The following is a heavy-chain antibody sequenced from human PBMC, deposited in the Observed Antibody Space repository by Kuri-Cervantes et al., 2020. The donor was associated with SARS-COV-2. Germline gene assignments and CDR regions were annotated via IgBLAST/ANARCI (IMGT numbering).Heavy chain of an antibody. CDR2: IYYSGST. CDR1: GGSISSSSYY. CDR3: ARRTRNWFDP. J-gene: IGHJ5*02. V-gene: IGHV4-39*07. Sequence: ESLKISCTVSGGSISSSSYYWGWIRQPPGKGLEWIGSIYYSGSTYYNPSLKSRVTISVDRSKNQFSLKVRTVTAADTAVYFCARRTRNWFDPWGQGTPVTVSS. D-gene: IGHD3-3*01.